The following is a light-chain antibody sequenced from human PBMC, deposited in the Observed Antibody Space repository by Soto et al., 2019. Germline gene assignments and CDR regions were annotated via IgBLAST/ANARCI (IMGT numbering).Light chain of an antibody. V-gene: IGKV1-5*03. CDR1: QSISSW. CDR3: QQYNSYPWT. Sequence: DLQMTQSPSTLSASVGDRVTITCRASQSISSWLAWYQQKPGQAPKLLIYKASSLESGVTPRFSGRGSGTEFTLTINSLQPDDFATYYCQQYNSYPWTFGQGTKVEIK. J-gene: IGKJ1*01. CDR2: KAS.